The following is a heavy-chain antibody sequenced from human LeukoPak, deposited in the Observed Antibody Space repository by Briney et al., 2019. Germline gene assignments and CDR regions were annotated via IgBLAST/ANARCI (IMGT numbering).Heavy chain of an antibody. D-gene: IGHD5-18*01. V-gene: IGHV4-59*05. J-gene: IGHJ4*02. CDR2: IYYSKNT. CDR1: GGSIRSYY. CDR3: VSARGFSYGYFDY. Sequence: SETLSLTCTVSGGSIRSYYWNWIRQPPGKGLEWIGSIYYSKNTYYNPSLKSRVTISADTSKNQFSLTLGLVSANDTAEYYCVSARGFSYGYFDYWGQGTLVTVSS.